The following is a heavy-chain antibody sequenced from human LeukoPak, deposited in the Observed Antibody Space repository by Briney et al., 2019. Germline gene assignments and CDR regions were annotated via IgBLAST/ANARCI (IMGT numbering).Heavy chain of an antibody. J-gene: IGHJ4*02. CDR2: INPNSGGT. V-gene: IGHV1-2*02. Sequence: ASVKVSCKASGYTFTGYYMHWVRQAPGQGLEWMGWINPNSGGTNYAQKFQGRVTMTRDTSISTAYMELSRLRSDDTAVYYCARDLTLTGLYYFDYWGQGTLVTVSS. CDR3: ARDLTLTGLYYFDY. CDR1: GYTFTGYY. D-gene: IGHD1-20*01.